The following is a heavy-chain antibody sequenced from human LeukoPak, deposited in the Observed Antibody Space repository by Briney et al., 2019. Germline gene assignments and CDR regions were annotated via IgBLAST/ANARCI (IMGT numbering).Heavy chain of an antibody. Sequence: GGSLRLSCAASGFTFSSYEMNWVRQAPEKGVEWVSYISSSGTTIYYADSVKGRFTVSRDNAKNSLYLQVNSLRAEDSAVYYCARHSSGWSFDYWGQGTLVAVSS. CDR1: GFTFSSYE. CDR3: ARHSSGWSFDY. V-gene: IGHV3-48*03. D-gene: IGHD3-22*01. CDR2: ISSSGTTI. J-gene: IGHJ4*02.